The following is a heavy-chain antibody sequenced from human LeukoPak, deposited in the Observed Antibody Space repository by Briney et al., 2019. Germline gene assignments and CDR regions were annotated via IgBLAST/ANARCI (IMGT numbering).Heavy chain of an antibody. CDR2: MNPNSGDT. CDR1: GCTFTEYY. CDR3: ARDGESSGSDDFDY. J-gene: IGHJ4*02. Sequence: GASVKVSCKASGCTFTEYYMHWVRQAPGQGLEWMGWMNPNSGDTNFAQKFQGRVTMTWDTSISTAYMELSGLRSDDTAVYYCARDGESSGSDDFDYWGQGTLVTVSS. D-gene: IGHD1-26*01. V-gene: IGHV1-2*02.